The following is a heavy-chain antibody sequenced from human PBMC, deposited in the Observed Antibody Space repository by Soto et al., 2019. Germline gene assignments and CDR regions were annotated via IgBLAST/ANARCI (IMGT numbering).Heavy chain of an antibody. CDR1: GFTFSSYA. Sequence: GSLRLSCAASGFTFSSYAMSRVRQAPGKGLEWVSAISGSGGSTYYADSVKGRFTISRDNSKNTLYLQMNSLRAEDTAVYYCAKEGYYYDSSGYVEAFDIWGQGTMVTVSS. CDR3: AKEGYYYDSSGYVEAFDI. J-gene: IGHJ3*02. CDR2: ISGSGGST. D-gene: IGHD3-22*01. V-gene: IGHV3-23*01.